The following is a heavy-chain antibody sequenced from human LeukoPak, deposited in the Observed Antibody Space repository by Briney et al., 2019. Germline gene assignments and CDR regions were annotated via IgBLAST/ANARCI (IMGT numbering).Heavy chain of an antibody. CDR1: GFTFSSYG. J-gene: IGHJ4*02. D-gene: IGHD2-2*01. Sequence: GGSLRLSCAASGFTFSSYGMHWVRQAPGKGLEWVAFIRHDGSNKYYADSVTGRFTISRDNSKNTLYLQMNSLRAEDTAVYYCAKDGGYCSSTSCFHLIDYCGQGTLVTVSS. V-gene: IGHV3-30*02. CDR3: AKDGGYCSSTSCFHLIDY. CDR2: IRHDGSNK.